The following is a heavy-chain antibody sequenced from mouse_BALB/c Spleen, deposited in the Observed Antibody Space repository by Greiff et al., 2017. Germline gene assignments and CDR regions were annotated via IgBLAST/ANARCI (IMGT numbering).Heavy chain of an antibody. CDR1: GFSLTGYG. J-gene: IGHJ4*01. CDR3: ARDSRSSYDGYAMDY. D-gene: IGHD2-12*01. V-gene: IGHV2-6-7*01. CDR2: IWGDGST. Sequence: GQLQQSGPGLVAPSQSLSITCTVSGFSLTGYGVNWVRQPPGKGLEWLGMIWGDGSTDYNSALKSRLSISKDNSKSQVFLKMNSLQTDDTARYYCARDSRSSYDGYAMDYWGQGTSVTVSS.